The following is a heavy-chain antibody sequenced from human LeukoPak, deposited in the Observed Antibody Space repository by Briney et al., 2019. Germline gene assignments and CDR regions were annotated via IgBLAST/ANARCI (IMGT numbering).Heavy chain of an antibody. CDR1: GGSISSSSTNC. V-gene: IGHV4-4*02. CDR3: ARAGGHYDSSGYYYFDY. J-gene: IGHJ4*02. D-gene: IGHD3-22*01. Sequence: SETLSLTCAVSGGSISSSSTNCWTWVRQPPGKGLEWIGEIYHSGSTNYNPSLKSRVTISVDTSKNQFSLKLSSVTAADTAVYYCARAGGHYDSSGYYYFDYWGQGTLVTVSS. CDR2: IYHSGST.